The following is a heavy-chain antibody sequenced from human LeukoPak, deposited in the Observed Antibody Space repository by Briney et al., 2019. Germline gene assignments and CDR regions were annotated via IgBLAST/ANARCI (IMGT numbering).Heavy chain of an antibody. CDR3: ARGQVHGDYPRVFDH. D-gene: IGHD4-17*01. CDR2: ISSSSSYI. V-gene: IGHV3-21*01. CDR1: GLTFNKYW. J-gene: IGHJ4*02. Sequence: GGSLRLSCAASGLTFNKYWMSWVRQAPGKGLEWVSSISSSSSYIYYADSVKGRFTISRDNSENTLYLKMNSLRPEDTAMYHCARGQVHGDYPRVFDHWGQGALVTVSS.